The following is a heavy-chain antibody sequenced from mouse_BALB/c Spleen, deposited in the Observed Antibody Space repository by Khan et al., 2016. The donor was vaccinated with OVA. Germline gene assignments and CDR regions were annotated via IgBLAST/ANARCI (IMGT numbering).Heavy chain of an antibody. Sequence: QVQLKQSGAELAKPGASVKMSCTASGYTFTSYWMHWIKQRPGQGLEWIGYINPTSGYTDYNQKFKDKATLTADKSSSTAYMQLSSLTSDDSAVYCGARDRIDYWGQGTALTVSS. CDR1: GYTFTSYW. CDR3: ARDRIDY. J-gene: IGHJ2*01. V-gene: IGHV1-7*01. CDR2: INPTSGYT.